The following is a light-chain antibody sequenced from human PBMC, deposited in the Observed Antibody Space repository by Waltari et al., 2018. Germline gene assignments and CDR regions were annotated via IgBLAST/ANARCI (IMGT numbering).Light chain of an antibody. CDR1: SNDIWTYHL. Sequence: HSALNQPASVSGSPGPSIPIPCIGSSNDIWTYHLFSWYQQHPGKAPKLIIYEGTRRPSGVSDRFSGSRSGNAASLTISGLQTEDEADYYCCSYAGRTTFVLLGGGTKLTVL. V-gene: IGLV2-23*03. J-gene: IGLJ2*01. CDR3: CSYAGRTTFVL. CDR2: EGT.